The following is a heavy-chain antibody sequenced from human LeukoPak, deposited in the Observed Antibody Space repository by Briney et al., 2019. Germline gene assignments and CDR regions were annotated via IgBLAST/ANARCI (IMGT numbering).Heavy chain of an antibody. CDR2: INQSGST. Sequence: SETLSLTCSVSGGSLSPYYWSWIRQPPGGGLEWLGEINQSGSTNYNPSLKSRVTISVEKFKNQFSLEVTSVTAADTAIYYCATLGGLYYESHGYPDFDHWGQGTLVTVSS. CDR1: GGSLSPYY. D-gene: IGHD3-22*01. V-gene: IGHV4-34*01. J-gene: IGHJ4*02. CDR3: ATLGGLYYESHGYPDFDH.